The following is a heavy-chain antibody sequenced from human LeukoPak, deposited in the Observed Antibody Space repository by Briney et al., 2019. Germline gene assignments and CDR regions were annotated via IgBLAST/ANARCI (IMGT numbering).Heavy chain of an antibody. J-gene: IGHJ4*02. CDR2: FDPEDGET. CDR1: RYTLTELS. CDR3: ATDLTINYYDSSGYYQPWGY. V-gene: IGHV1-24*01. Sequence: ASVKVSCKVSRYTLTELSMHWVRQAPGKGLEWMGGFDPEDGETIYAQKFQGRVTMTEDTSTDAAYMELSSLRSEDTAVYYCATDLTINYYDSSGYYQPWGYWGQGTLVTVSS. D-gene: IGHD3-22*01.